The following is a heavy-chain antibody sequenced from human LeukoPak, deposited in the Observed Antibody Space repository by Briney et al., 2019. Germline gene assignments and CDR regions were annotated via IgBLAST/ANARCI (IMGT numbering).Heavy chain of an antibody. CDR3: AAAAVAVDY. CDR2: IYHSGST. D-gene: IGHD6-19*01. V-gene: IGHV4-4*02. CDR1: GASISSNNW. Sequence: NASGTLSLTCAVSGASISSNNWWNWVRQPPGKGLEWIGEIYHSGSTNYSPSLKSRTTISVDKSKNHFSLKLTSVTAADTAIYYCAAAAVAVDYWGQGTLVTVSS. J-gene: IGHJ4*02.